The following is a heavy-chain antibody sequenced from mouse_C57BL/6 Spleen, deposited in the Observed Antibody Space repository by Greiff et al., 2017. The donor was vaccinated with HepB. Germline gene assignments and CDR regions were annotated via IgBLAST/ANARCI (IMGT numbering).Heavy chain of an antibody. V-gene: IGHV6-3*01. CDR1: GFTFSNYW. CDR3: TGDTTVYYAMDY. D-gene: IGHD1-1*01. CDR2: IRLKSDNYAT. J-gene: IGHJ4*01. Sequence: EVKLEESGGGLVQPGGSMKLSCVASGFTFSNYWMNWVRQSPEKGLEWVAQIRLKSDNYATHYAESVKGRFTISRDDSKSSVYLQMNNLRAEDTGIYYWTGDTTVYYAMDYWGQGTSVTVSS.